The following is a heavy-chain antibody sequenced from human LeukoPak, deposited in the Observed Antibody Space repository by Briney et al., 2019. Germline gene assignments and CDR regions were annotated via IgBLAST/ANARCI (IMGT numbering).Heavy chain of an antibody. CDR3: ARDLRLLGDLPPY. J-gene: IGHJ4*02. V-gene: IGHV1-2*02. CDR1: GYTFTHYY. D-gene: IGHD3-16*01. CDR2: INPNSGGT. Sequence: SVKVSCKTSGYTFTHYYMHWVRHPPEQGLEWMGWINPNSGGTNYAQKFQGRVTMTRDTYISTAYMELSRLRSDDTAVYFCARDLRLLGDLPPYWGQGTLVTVSS.